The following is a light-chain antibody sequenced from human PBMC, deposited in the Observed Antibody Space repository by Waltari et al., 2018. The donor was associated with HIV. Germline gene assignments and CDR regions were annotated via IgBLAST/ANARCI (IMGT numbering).Light chain of an antibody. J-gene: IGLJ3*02. V-gene: IGLV1-47*01. CDR2: KDD. CDR3: AAWDGGIRAWV. Sequence: QSALTQPPSASGTPGQRVTISCSGSSPHLGKTYVSCYQQLPGAAPKLIMYKDDQRPSGVPDRFSGSQSGITASLAITGLRSEDEGDYYCAAWDGGIRAWVFGGGTKVTVL. CDR1: SPHLGKTY.